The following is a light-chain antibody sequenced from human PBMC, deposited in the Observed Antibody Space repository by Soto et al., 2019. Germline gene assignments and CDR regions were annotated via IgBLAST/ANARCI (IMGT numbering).Light chain of an antibody. V-gene: IGKV2-28*01. CDR1: QSLLHSNGYHY. J-gene: IGKJ4*01. CDR2: LGS. CDR3: MQTRQMPGT. Sequence: DIVMTQSPFSLPVTPGEPASISCRSSQSLLHSNGYHYLHWYLQKPGQSPQLLIYLGSNRASGVPDRVSGSGSGTDFTLKISRVEAEDGGVYYCMQTRQMPGTFGGGTKVEIK.